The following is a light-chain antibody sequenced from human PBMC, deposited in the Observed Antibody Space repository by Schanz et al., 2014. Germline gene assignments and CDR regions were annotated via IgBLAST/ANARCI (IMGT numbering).Light chain of an antibody. Sequence: EIVLTQSPGTLSLSPGERATLSCRASQSVSSSYLAWYQQKPGQAPRLLIYDASIRATGIPDRFSGSGSGTDFTLTISRLEPEDFAVYYCQQHPPITFGQGTRLEIK. J-gene: IGKJ5*01. CDR2: DAS. CDR3: QQHPPIT. CDR1: QSVSSSY. V-gene: IGKV3-20*01.